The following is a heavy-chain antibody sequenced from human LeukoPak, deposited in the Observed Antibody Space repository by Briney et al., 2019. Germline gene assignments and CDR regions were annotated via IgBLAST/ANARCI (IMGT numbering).Heavy chain of an antibody. V-gene: IGHV1-2*02. D-gene: IGHD3-22*01. Sequence: GASVKVSCKASGYTFTGYYMHWVRQAPGQGLEWMGWINPNSGGTNYAQKFQGRVTMTRDTSISTAYMELSRLRSDDTAVYYCARDNYYDSSGYCVYYFDYWGQGTLVTVSS. CDR1: GYTFTGYY. J-gene: IGHJ4*02. CDR3: ARDNYYDSSGYCVYYFDY. CDR2: INPNSGGT.